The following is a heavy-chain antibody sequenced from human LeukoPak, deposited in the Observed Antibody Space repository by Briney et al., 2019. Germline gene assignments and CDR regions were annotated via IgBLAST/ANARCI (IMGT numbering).Heavy chain of an antibody. V-gene: IGHV3-23*01. CDR3: AKDGYCSGGSCYATFDY. CDR2: ISGSGGST. Sequence: GGSLRLSCAASGFTFSSYAMSWVRQAPGKGLEWVSAISGSGGSTYYADSVKGRFTISRDNSKNTLYLQMNSLRAEDTAVYYCAKDGYCSGGSCYATFDYWGQGTLVTVSS. J-gene: IGHJ4*02. D-gene: IGHD2-15*01. CDR1: GFTFSSYA.